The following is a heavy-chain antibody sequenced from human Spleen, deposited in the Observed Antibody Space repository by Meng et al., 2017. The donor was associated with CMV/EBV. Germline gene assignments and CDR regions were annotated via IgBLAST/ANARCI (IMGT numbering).Heavy chain of an antibody. CDR3: ARAWDLGYCSNTNCFTFDY. Sequence: SGDFYWSWIRRPAGKGLEWLGYIYSSGSTYYNPSLRGRIDISMDTSKNQFSLKLSSVTAADTAVYHCARAWDLGYCSNTNCFTFDYWGQGTLVTVSS. CDR1: SGDFY. CDR2: IYSSGST. J-gene: IGHJ4*02. D-gene: IGHD2-2*01. V-gene: IGHV4-30-4*08.